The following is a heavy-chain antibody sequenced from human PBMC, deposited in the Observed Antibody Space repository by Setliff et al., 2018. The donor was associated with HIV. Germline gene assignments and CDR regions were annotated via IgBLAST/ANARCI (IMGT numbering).Heavy chain of an antibody. J-gene: IGHJ4*02. CDR3: ARDPFLAQGFWSGYYSDY. D-gene: IGHD3-3*01. V-gene: IGHV3-30*04. CDR1: GFTFSIYA. CDR2: ISYDGSYE. Sequence: GGSLRLSCAASGFTFSIYAMHWVRQAPGKGLELVAFISYDGSYEYYADSVKGRFTISRDNSKNTLYLQMNSLRAEDTAVYYCARDPFLAQGFWSGYYSDYWGQGTLVTVSS.